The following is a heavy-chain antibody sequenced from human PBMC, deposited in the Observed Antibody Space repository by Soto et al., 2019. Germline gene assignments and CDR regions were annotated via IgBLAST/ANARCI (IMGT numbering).Heavy chain of an antibody. CDR1: GFTFNNYG. CDR2: VSKSDYT. D-gene: IGHD2-2*01. CDR3: AREDSIIIPALSDF. Sequence: RRLSCVVSGFTFNNYGINWVRQAPGKGLEWVSTVSKSDYTYYSDSVKGRFTISRDNAKNSVSLQMNTLRAEDTAVYYCAREDSIIIPALSDFWGQGTLVTVYS. V-gene: IGHV3-21*01. J-gene: IGHJ4*02.